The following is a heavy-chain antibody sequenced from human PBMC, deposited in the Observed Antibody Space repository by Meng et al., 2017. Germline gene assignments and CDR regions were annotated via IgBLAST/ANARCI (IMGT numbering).Heavy chain of an antibody. V-gene: IGHV4-61*02. CDR3: ARDRRDGYNFRWYFDL. CDR1: GGSISSGSYY. J-gene: IGHJ2*01. D-gene: IGHD5-24*01. Sequence: LRLSCTVSGGSISSGSYYWSWIRQPAGKGLEWIGRIYTSGSTNYNPSLKSRVTISVDTSKNQFSLKLSSVTAADTAVYYCARDRRDGYNFRWYFDLWGLGTLVTVSS. CDR2: IYTSGST.